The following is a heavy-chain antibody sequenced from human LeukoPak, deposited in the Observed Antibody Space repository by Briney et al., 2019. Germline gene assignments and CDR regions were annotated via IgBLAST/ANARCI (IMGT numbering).Heavy chain of an antibody. CDR3: ARSSRDGYNYNGLGAFDI. CDR2: INHSGST. V-gene: IGHV4-34*01. CDR1: GGSFSDYS. Sequence: SETLSLTCAVYGGSFSDYSWSWLRQTPEKGLEWIGEINHSGSTNYNPSLKSRVIMSVDTSKNQFSVKLSSVTAADTAVYYCARSSRDGYNYNGLGAFDIWGQGTMVTVS. D-gene: IGHD5-24*01. J-gene: IGHJ3*02.